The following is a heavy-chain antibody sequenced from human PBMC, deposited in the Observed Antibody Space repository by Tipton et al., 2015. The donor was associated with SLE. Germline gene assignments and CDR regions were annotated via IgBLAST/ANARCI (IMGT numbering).Heavy chain of an antibody. J-gene: IGHJ4*02. V-gene: IGHV4-39*01. Sequence: TLSLTCTVSGGSISSSSYYWGWIRQPPGKGLEWIGGIYYSGSTYYNPSLKSRVTISVDTSKNQFSRKLSSVTAADTAVYYCARHFRQQLVRGGYFDYWGQGTLVTVSS. CDR3: ARHFRQQLVRGGYFDY. CDR2: IYYSGST. CDR1: GGSISSSSYY. D-gene: IGHD6-13*01.